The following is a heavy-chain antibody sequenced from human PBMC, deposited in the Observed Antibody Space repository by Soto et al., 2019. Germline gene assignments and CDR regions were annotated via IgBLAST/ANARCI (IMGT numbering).Heavy chain of an antibody. V-gene: IGHV4-34*01. CDR3: ARQEGLRFLEWPPSPRYGGNWFDP. Sequence: SETLSLTCAVYGGSFSGHSWTWIRQSPGKGLEWIGDINHSGRVNYSPSLKSRVTISLDTSKNQFSLKLSSVTAADTAVYYCARQEGLRFLEWPPSPRYGGNWFDPWGQGTLVTVSS. CDR1: GGSFSGHS. D-gene: IGHD3-3*01. J-gene: IGHJ5*02. CDR2: INHSGRV.